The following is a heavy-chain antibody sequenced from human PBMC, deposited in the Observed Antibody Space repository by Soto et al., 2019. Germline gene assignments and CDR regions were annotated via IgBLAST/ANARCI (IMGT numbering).Heavy chain of an antibody. V-gene: IGHV2-5*02. CDR3: ARSQGYRIFGVVLGAHWYDP. J-gene: IGHJ5*02. CDR1: VFSLRTHGVP. D-gene: IGHD3-3*01. CDR2: VYWDGDK. Sequence: SGRTLGNHPQTLTLTGTFSVFSLRTHGVPAGCIRQRPGNCLEWLSLVYWDGDKRYSPSLRHRLNITKDTSNPKVFLTMTNMDPADTATYYCARSQGYRIFGVVLGAHWYDPWGPGSMVTVSS.